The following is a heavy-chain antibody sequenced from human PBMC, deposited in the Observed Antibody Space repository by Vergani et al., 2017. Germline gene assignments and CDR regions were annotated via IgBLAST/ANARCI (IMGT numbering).Heavy chain of an antibody. J-gene: IGHJ4*02. CDR1: GFFFSDYY. Sequence: QVQLVESGGGLVKPGGSLRLSCTASGFFFSDYYMSWLRQAPGKGLEWISYIASSDTTVYYADSVKGRFTISRDNAKNSLYLEMNSLRAEDTAVYYCARDYLDFSVSGIPYYFDHWGQGTHVTVSS. CDR2: IASSDTTV. CDR3: ARDYLDFSVSGIPYYFDH. D-gene: IGHD3-10*01. V-gene: IGHV3-11*04.